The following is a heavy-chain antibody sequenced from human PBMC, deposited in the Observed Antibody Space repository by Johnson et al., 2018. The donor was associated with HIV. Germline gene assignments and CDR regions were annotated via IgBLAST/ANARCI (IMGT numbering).Heavy chain of an antibody. CDR2: IRYDGSNK. D-gene: IGHD3-3*01. CDR1: GFTFSSYG. Sequence: QVQLVESGGGVVQPGGSLRLSCAASGFTFSSYGMHWVRQAPGKGLEWVAFIRYDGSNKYYADSVKGRFTISRDNSKNTLYLQMNSLRAEDTAVYYCARPFWSGYYGAFDSWGQGTMVTVSS. J-gene: IGHJ3*02. V-gene: IGHV3-30*02. CDR3: ARPFWSGYYGAFDS.